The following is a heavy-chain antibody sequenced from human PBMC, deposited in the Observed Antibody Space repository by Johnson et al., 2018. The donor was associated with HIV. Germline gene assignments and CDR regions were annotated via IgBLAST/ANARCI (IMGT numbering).Heavy chain of an antibody. CDR3: AKGTYYYDSSGYNDAFDM. V-gene: IGHV3-23*04. CDR1: GFTFSSYA. D-gene: IGHD3-22*01. J-gene: IGHJ3*02. Sequence: VQLVESGGGLVQPGGSLRLSCAASGFTFSSYAMSWVRQGTGKGLEWVSGISGSVGSRNYADSVKGRFTISRDNSKNTLYLQMNSLRAEDTAVYYCAKGTYYYDSSGYNDAFDMWGQGTMVTVSS. CDR2: ISGSVGSR.